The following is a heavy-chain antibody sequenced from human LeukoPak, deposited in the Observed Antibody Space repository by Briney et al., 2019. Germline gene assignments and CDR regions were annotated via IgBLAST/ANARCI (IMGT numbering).Heavy chain of an antibody. D-gene: IGHD3-10*01. CDR2: IYPGDSDT. J-gene: IGHJ3*02. V-gene: IGHV5-51*01. Sequence: GESLKISCKGSGYSFTSYWIGWVRQMPGKGLEWMGIIYPGDSDTGYSPSFQGQVTISADKSISTAYLQWSSLKASDTAMYYCARVLLWFGELFLDAFDIWGQGTMVTVSS. CDR3: ARVLLWFGELFLDAFDI. CDR1: GYSFTSYW.